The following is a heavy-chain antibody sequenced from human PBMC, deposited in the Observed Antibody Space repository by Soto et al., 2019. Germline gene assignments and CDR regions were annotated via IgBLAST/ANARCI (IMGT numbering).Heavy chain of an antibody. J-gene: IGHJ3*01. V-gene: IGHV3-33*01. CDR1: GFTFSNYG. CDR2: IWYDGSHK. CDR3: ARDPRRRYCTGGACYRDDTFDL. Sequence: QVQLVESGGGVVQPGKSLSLSCTASGFTFSNYGMHWVRQAPGKGLEWVAVIWYDGSHKYYADSVRGRFTISSDNSRNTLYLQMDSLRAEDTALYYCARDPRRRYCTGGACYRDDTFDLWGQGTLVSVSS. D-gene: IGHD2-8*02.